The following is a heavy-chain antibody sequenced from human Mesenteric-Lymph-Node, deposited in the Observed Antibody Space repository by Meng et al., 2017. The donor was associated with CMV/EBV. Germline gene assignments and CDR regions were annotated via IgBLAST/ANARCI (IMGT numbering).Heavy chain of an antibody. CDR1: GFTLSHYS. J-gene: IGHJ4*02. V-gene: IGHV3-48*04. Sequence: GESLKISCAASGFTLSHYSMNWVRRAPGKGLEWVSYISTSTGTIYHADSVKGRFTISRDNAKNSLYLQMNSLRAEDTAVYYCARADNYYDSSGVDWGQGTLVTVSS. D-gene: IGHD3-22*01. CDR2: ISTSTGTI. CDR3: ARADNYYDSSGVD.